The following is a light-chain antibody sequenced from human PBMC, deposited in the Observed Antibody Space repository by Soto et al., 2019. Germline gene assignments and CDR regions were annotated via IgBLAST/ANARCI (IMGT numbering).Light chain of an antibody. V-gene: IGLV2-14*01. CDR3: SSFTSTSTYV. J-gene: IGLJ1*01. CDR1: SSDVGGYNY. CDR2: EVN. Sequence: QSALTQPAPVSESPGQSVTISCTGTSSDVGGYNYVSWYQQHPGKAPKLMIYEVNNRPSGISNRFSGSKSGNTASLTISGLQAEDEADYYCSSFTSTSTYVFGTGTKVTVL.